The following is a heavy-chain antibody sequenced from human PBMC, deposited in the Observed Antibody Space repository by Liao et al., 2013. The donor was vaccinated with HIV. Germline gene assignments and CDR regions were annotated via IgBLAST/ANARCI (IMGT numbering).Heavy chain of an antibody. CDR1: GDSIGTDTYY. D-gene: IGHD4-17*01. Sequence: QVQLQESGPGLANASQTLSLICTVYGDSIGTDTYYWSWIRQPAGKGLEWIGRIYTSGSTNYNPSLKSRVTISVDTSKNQLSLELSSVTAADTAVYYCARVSGDFPYWYFDLWGRGTLVTVSS. J-gene: IGHJ2*01. CDR3: ARVSGDFPYWYFDL. V-gene: IGHV4-61*02. CDR2: IYTSGST.